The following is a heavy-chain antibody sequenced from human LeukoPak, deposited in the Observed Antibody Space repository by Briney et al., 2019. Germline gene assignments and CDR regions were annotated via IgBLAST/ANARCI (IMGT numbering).Heavy chain of an antibody. CDR1: VFSVSNAY. CDR3: ARGLNYFPIDY. J-gene: IGHJ4*02. D-gene: IGHD2/OR15-2a*01. Sequence: GGSLRLSCAASVFSVSNAYMTWVRQTPWKGLEWVSVIYIIGSTFYADSVKGRFTISRDNSMNTVHLEMNSLRAEDTGIYYCARGLNYFPIDYWGQGTLVTVSS. V-gene: IGHV3-53*01. CDR2: IYIIGST.